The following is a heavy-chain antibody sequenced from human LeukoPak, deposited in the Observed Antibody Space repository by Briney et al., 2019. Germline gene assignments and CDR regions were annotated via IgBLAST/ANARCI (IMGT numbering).Heavy chain of an antibody. Sequence: SVKVSCKASGCTFSNYTINWVRQAPGQGLEWMGRIIPIIGIANYAQKFQGRVTITADKSTSTAYMELSSPRSEDTAVYYCARDPLEPAGISRPPDYWGQGTLVTVSS. J-gene: IGHJ4*02. CDR3: ARDPLEPAGISRPPDY. CDR1: GCTFSNYT. CDR2: IIPIIGIA. V-gene: IGHV1-69*04. D-gene: IGHD2-2*01.